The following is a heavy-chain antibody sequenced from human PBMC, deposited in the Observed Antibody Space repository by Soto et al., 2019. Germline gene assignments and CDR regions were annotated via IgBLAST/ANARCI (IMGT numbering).Heavy chain of an antibody. J-gene: IGHJ6*02. CDR2: IFYTGIT. CDR3: AREGVPTHGLDV. Sequence: QVQLQESGPGLVKPSETLSLTCTVSGDSISSYYWSWIRQPPGQGLEWIGYIFYTGITNYNPSFKSRVTMSVDTSKNYFSLNLSSVTAADTAVYFCAREGVPTHGLDVWGQGTTVTVSS. V-gene: IGHV4-59*01. CDR1: GDSISSYY. D-gene: IGHD3-16*01.